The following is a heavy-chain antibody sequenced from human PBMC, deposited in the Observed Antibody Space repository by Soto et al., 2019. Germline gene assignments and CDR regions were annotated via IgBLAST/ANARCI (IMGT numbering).Heavy chain of an antibody. Sequence: QVQLVHSGTEVKKPGASVKVSCKASGYTFTSYGISWVRQAPGQWHEWMGRIRPYDGNTNYAQKLQGRVTMTTDTATSTAYMEVRSLQSDVPAVYFCARGAPPEDYWGQGTLVTVSS. J-gene: IGHJ4*02. CDR3: ARGAPPEDY. V-gene: IGHV1-18*01. CDR2: IRPYDGNT. CDR1: GYTFTSYG.